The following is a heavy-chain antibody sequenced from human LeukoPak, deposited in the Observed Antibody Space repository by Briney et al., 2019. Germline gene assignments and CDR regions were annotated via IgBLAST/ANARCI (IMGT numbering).Heavy chain of an antibody. CDR2: ISGSGGST. D-gene: IGHD6-13*01. Sequence: GGSLRLSCAASGFTFSSYAMSWVRQAPGKGLEWVSSISGSGGSTYYADSVKGPFTISRDNSKNTLYLQMNSLRAEDTAVYYCAKGAAIGIYANFDCWGQGTLVTASS. V-gene: IGHV3-23*01. CDR3: AKGAAIGIYANFDC. CDR1: GFTFSSYA. J-gene: IGHJ4*02.